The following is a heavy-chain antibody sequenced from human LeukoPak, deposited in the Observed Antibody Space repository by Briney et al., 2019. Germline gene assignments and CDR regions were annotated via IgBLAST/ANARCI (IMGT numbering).Heavy chain of an antibody. J-gene: IGHJ6*03. Sequence: GGSLRLSCAASGFTFSDYYMSWIRQAPGKGLEWVSYISSSGSTIYYADSVKGRFTISRDNAKNSLYLQMNSLRAEDTAVYYCARDIPYYDFWSGYCGPYYYYMDVWGKGTTVTVSS. CDR1: GFTFSDYY. CDR3: ARDIPYYDFWSGYCGPYYYYMDV. V-gene: IGHV3-11*04. CDR2: ISSSGSTI. D-gene: IGHD3-3*01.